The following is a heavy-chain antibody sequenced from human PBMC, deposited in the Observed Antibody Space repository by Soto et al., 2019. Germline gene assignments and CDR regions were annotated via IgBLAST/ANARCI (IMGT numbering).Heavy chain of an antibody. CDR1: GGTFSSYA. V-gene: IGHV1-69*12. CDR2: IIPIFGTA. Sequence: QVQLVQSGAEVKKPGSSVKVSCKASGGTFSSYAISWVRQAPGQGLERMGGIIPIFGTANYAQKFQGRVTITADESTRTADMELSSLRSEDTAVYYCARYKPAVTEGQNWYFDLWGRGTLVTVSS. CDR3: ARYKPAVTEGQNWYFDL. D-gene: IGHD4-17*01. J-gene: IGHJ2*01.